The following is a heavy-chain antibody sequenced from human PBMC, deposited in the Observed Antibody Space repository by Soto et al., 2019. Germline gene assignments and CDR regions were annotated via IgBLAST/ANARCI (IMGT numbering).Heavy chain of an antibody. Sequence: EAQLVESGGGVVRPGGSLRLSCAASGFTFDDYGMSWVRQAPGKGLEWVSGINWNGGSTGYADSVKGRFTISRDNAKNSLYLQMNSLRAEDTALYYCASLWFGEYYYYGMDVWGQGTTVTVSS. J-gene: IGHJ6*02. V-gene: IGHV3-20*04. CDR1: GFTFDDYG. CDR3: ASLWFGEYYYYGMDV. CDR2: INWNGGST. D-gene: IGHD3-10*01.